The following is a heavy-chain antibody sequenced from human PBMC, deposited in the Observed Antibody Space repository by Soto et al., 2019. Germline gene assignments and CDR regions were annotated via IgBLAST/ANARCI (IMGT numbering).Heavy chain of an antibody. CDR3: AKEVSLRSTVALGY. V-gene: IGHV3-23*01. Sequence: PWGSLLLSSAASDFTFSSFAMSWVRQSPGKGLEWVSTISGSGGSTYYADAVKGRFTISRDNSMGTLYLQMKSLRVEDTAIYYCAKEVSLRSTVALGYWGQGALVTSPQ. J-gene: IGHJ4*02. CDR1: DFTFSSFA. D-gene: IGHD2-21*02. CDR2: ISGSGGST.